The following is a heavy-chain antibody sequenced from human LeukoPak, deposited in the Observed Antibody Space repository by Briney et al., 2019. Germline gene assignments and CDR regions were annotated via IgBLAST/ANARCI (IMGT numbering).Heavy chain of an antibody. CDR2: IKHSGSP. Sequence: ASETLSLTCAVYGGSLSGYYWSWIRQPPGKGLEWIGEIKHSGSPNYNPSLKSRVTISVDTSKNQFSLKLSSVTAADTAVYYCARARARQLRYFDWSDKIDDAFDIWGQGTMATVSS. V-gene: IGHV4-34*01. J-gene: IGHJ3*02. CDR1: GGSLSGYY. CDR3: ARARARQLRYFDWSDKIDDAFDI. D-gene: IGHD3-9*01.